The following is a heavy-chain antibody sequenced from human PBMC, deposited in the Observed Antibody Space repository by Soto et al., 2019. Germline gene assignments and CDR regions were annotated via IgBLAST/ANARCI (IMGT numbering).Heavy chain of an antibody. J-gene: IGHJ4*02. CDR1: GGSICSYY. CDR2: IYYSGST. Sequence: QVQLQESGPGLVKPSETLSLTCTVSGGSICSYYWSWIRQPPGKGLEWIGYIYYSGSTNYNPSLKSRVTISVDTSKNQFSLKLSSVTAADTAVYYCARDSGSYDYWGQGTLVTVSS. V-gene: IGHV4-59*01. D-gene: IGHD1-26*01. CDR3: ARDSGSYDY.